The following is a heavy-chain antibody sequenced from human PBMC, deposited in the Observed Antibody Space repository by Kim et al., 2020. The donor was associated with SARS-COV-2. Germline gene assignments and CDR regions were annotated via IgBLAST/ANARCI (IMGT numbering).Heavy chain of an antibody. CDR1: GFTFSDYY. CDR2: ISSITSYT. Sequence: GGSLRLSCAASGFTFSDYYMSWIRQAPGKGLEWVSYISSITSYTSYADSVKGRFTISRDNAENSLFLQMNSLRAEDTAVYYCARRGSGWYSQIDYWGQGTLVTVSS. D-gene: IGHD6-13*01. CDR3: ARRGSGWYSQIDY. V-gene: IGHV3-11*03. J-gene: IGHJ4*02.